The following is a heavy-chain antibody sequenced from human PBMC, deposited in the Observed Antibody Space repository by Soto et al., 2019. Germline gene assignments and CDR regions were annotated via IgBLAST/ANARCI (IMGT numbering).Heavy chain of an antibody. J-gene: IGHJ6*02. CDR3: XRAGLCDSRSSQYYYYGMEV. D-gene: IGHD3-22*01. CDR2: ICYDGSNK. Sequence: PGGSLRLSCAASGFTFSSYGMHWVRQAPGKGLECVAVICYDGSNKYYSDSVKGRFTISSDNSKNTIYLQMNHRRADNTAVYYCXRAGLCDSRSSQYYYYGMEVWVQATTLNVPS. V-gene: IGHV3-33*01. CDR1: GFTFSSYG.